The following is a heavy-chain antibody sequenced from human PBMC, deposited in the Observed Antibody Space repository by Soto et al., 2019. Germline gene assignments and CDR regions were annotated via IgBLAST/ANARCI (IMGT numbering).Heavy chain of an antibody. CDR1: GFSFSIYA. CDR2: ISGSGENT. Sequence: PGGSLRLSCAASGFSFSIYAMSWVRQAPGRGLEWVCGISGSGENTYYADSVKGRFTISRDNSKNTLYLQMNNLRVEDKAVYYCADGGEWSFNFEYWGQGTLVTVS. CDR3: ADGGEWSFNFEY. V-gene: IGHV3-23*01. J-gene: IGHJ4*02. D-gene: IGHD3-3*01.